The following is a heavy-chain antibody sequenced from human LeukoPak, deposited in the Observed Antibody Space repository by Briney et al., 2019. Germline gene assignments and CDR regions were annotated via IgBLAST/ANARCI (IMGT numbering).Heavy chain of an antibody. CDR3: VRGTNTYRY. J-gene: IGHJ4*02. Sequence: GGSLRLSCAASGFIFSDYYMSWIRQAPGKGLEWVSSINRGGSTIYYADPVKGRFTISRDNAKNSLYLQMNSLRAEDSAVYYCVRGTNTYRYWGQGILVTVSS. CDR1: GFIFSDYY. CDR2: INRGGSTI. V-gene: IGHV3-11*01. D-gene: IGHD2/OR15-2a*01.